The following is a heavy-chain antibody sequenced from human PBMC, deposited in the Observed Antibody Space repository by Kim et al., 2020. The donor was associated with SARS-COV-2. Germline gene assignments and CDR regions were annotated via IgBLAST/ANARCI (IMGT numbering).Heavy chain of an antibody. CDR2: IIPILGKA. D-gene: IGHD1-20*01. CDR1: GYTFSSYA. CDR3: ARSTRKITNPPFYLDV. J-gene: IGHJ6*03. Sequence: SVKVSCKASGYTFSSYAISWVRQAPGQGLEWMGRIIPILGKANYAQKFQGRVTITADTSTSTAYMELSSLRAEDTAVYYCARSTRKITNPPFYLDVWGKGTTVTVSS. V-gene: IGHV1-69*04.